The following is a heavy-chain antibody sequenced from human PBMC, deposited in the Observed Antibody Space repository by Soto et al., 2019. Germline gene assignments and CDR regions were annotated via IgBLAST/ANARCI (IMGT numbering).Heavy chain of an antibody. CDR1: EFTFCNYA. CDR3: AKNPGYYYDSTGYHFDY. Sequence: PGGSTRLSCAASEFTFCNYAMSWVRQEPGKGLEWVSAISYGGGTTYYADSVKGRFTISRDNSKNTLYLQMNSLRAEDTAVYYCAKNPGYYYDSTGYHFDYWGQGTLVTVSS. J-gene: IGHJ4*02. V-gene: IGHV3-23*01. CDR2: ISYGGGTT. D-gene: IGHD3-22*01.